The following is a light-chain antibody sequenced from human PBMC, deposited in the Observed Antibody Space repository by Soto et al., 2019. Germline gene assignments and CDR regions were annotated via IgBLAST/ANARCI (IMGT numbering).Light chain of an antibody. V-gene: IGLV2-14*01. J-gene: IGLJ1*01. CDR2: DVT. CDR3: SSYTKSNTLV. Sequence: QSVLTQPASVSGSPGQSITISCTGTSSDVGAYNSVSWYQQHPGKAPKLMIYDVTNRPSGVSDRFSGSQSGNTASLTISGLQAEDEADYYCSSYTKSNTLVFGAGTKVTV. CDR1: SSDVGAYNS.